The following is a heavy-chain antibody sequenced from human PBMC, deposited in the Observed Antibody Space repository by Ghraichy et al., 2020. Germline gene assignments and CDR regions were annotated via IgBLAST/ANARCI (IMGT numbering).Heavy chain of an antibody. CDR2: ISGSGGST. CDR3: AKEKGLMVATFDY. J-gene: IGHJ4*02. V-gene: IGHV3-23*01. D-gene: IGHD5-12*01. Sequence: KGLEWVSAISGSGGSTYYADSVKGRLTISRDNSKNTVYLQMNSLRAEDTAVYYCAKEKGLMVATFDYWGQGTLVTVSS.